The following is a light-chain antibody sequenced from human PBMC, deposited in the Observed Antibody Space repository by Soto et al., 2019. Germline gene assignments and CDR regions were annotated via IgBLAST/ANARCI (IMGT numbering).Light chain of an antibody. Sequence: QSVLTQPPSVSGAPGERVTMSCTGTSSNIGAGYDVHWYQQLPGTAPKLLIYGNTNRPSGVPDRFSGSKSGTSASLAITGLQAEDEADYYCQSYDTGLSGRVVFGGGTKLTVL. J-gene: IGLJ2*01. CDR3: QSYDTGLSGRVV. CDR1: SSNIGAGYD. V-gene: IGLV1-40*01. CDR2: GNT.